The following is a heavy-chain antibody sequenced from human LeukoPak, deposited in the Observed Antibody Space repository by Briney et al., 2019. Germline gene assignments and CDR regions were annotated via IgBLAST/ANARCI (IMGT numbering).Heavy chain of an antibody. J-gene: IGHJ4*02. CDR3: ARDRSAVEDY. CDR1: GFTFSSYA. D-gene: IGHD5-18*01. CDR2: IDISGSYT. V-gene: IGHV3-21*05. Sequence: GGSLRLSCAASGFTFSSYAMHWVRQAPGKGLEWVSYIDISGSYTNYADSVKGRFTISRDNAENSLYLQMNSLRAEDTAVYYCARDRSAVEDYWGQGTLVTVSS.